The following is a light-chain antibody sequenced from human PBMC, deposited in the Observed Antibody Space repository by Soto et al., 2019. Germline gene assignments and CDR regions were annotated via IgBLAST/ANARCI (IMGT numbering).Light chain of an antibody. CDR3: CSYAVSYTLYV. V-gene: IGLV2-11*01. J-gene: IGLJ1*01. CDR1: SSDVGGYNY. CDR2: DVK. Sequence: QSALTQPRSVSGSPGQSVTISCTGTSSDVGGYNYVSWYQQHPGKAPKLMIYDVKKRPSGVPDRFSGSKSGNTASLTISGLQAEDEADYFCCSYAVSYTLYVFGTGTKVTVL.